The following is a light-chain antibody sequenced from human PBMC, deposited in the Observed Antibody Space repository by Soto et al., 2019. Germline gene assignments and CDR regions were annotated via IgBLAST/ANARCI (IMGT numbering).Light chain of an antibody. J-gene: IGKJ1*01. Sequence: EIVLTHSPCTLSLSPGERATLSCRASQSVSSRYLGWYQQRFGQAPRLLIYGASSRATGIPDRFSGSESGTDFTLTISSLEPEDFAVYYCQQYGSPPWKFGQGTKV. V-gene: IGKV3-20*01. CDR3: QQYGSPPWK. CDR1: QSVSSRY. CDR2: GAS.